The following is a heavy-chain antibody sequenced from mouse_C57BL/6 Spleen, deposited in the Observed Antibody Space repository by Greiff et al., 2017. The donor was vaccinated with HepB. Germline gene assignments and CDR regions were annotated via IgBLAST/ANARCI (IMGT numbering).Heavy chain of an antibody. Sequence: VQLQQPGAELVKPGASVKMSCKASGYTFTSYWITWVKQRPGQGLEWIGDIYPGSGSTNYNEKFKSKATPTVDTSSSTAYMQLSSLTSEDSAVYYCAREGYDGYYEGFDYWGQGTTLTVSS. CDR3: AREGYDGYYEGFDY. CDR1: GYTFTSYW. D-gene: IGHD2-3*01. CDR2: IYPGSGST. J-gene: IGHJ2*01. V-gene: IGHV1-55*01.